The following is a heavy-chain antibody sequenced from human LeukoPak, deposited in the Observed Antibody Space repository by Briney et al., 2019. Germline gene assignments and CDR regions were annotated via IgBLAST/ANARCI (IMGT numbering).Heavy chain of an antibody. CDR3: ARVKGPMVRYRAWFDP. CDR1: GGSFRGYY. CDR2: INHSGST. D-gene: IGHD3-10*01. Sequence: SETVSLTCAVYGGSFRGYYWSRIRQPPGKGLEWIGEINHSGSTNYNPSLKSRVTISVDTSKNQFSLKLSSVTAADTAVYYCARVKGPMVRYRAWFDPWGQGTLVTVSS. J-gene: IGHJ5*02. V-gene: IGHV4-34*01.